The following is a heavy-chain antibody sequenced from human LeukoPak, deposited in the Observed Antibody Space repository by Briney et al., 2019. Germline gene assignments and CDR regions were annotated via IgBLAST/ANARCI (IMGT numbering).Heavy chain of an antibody. CDR1: GGTFSSYA. V-gene: IGHV1-69*01. CDR3: ARDLGIQLPRVGAFDV. D-gene: IGHD2-2*01. CDR2: IIPIFGTA. Sequence: ASVKVSCKASGGTFSSYAISWVRQAPGQGLEWMGGIIPIFGTANYAQKFQGRVTITADESTSTAYMELSSLRSEDTAVYYCARDLGIQLPRVGAFDVWGQGTMVTVSS. J-gene: IGHJ3*01.